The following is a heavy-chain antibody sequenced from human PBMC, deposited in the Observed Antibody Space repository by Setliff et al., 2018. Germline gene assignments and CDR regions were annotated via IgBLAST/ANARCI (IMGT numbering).Heavy chain of an antibody. V-gene: IGHV1-69*06. D-gene: IGHD6-13*01. J-gene: IGHJ3*02. CDR1: GGTFSSYD. CDR2: IIPIFGTA. CDR3: AREVTGSSSWFEGAFDI. Sequence: SVKVSCKASGGTFSSYDISWVRQAPGQGLEWMGRIIPIFGTANYAQKFQGRVTITADKSTSTAYMELSRLRSEDTAVYYCAREVTGSSSWFEGAFDIWGQGTMVTVSS.